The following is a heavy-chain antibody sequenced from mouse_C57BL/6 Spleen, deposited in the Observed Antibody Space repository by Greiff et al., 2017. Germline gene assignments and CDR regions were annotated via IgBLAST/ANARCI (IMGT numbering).Heavy chain of an antibody. CDR3: AVTTVSTWYFDV. CDR1: GYAFSSSW. Sequence: VKLMESGPELVKPGASVKISCKASGYAFSSSWMNWVKQRPGKGLEWIGRIYPGDGDTNYNGKFKGKATLTADKSSSTAYMQLSSLTSEDSAVYFCAVTTVSTWYFDVWGTGTTVTVSS. CDR2: IYPGDGDT. D-gene: IGHD1-1*01. J-gene: IGHJ1*03. V-gene: IGHV1-82*01.